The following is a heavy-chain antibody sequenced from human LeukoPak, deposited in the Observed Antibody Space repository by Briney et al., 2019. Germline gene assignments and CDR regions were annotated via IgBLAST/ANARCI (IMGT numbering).Heavy chain of an antibody. CDR2: ISGSGGST. J-gene: IGHJ5*02. V-gene: IGHV3-23*01. CDR1: GFTFNTFN. Sequence: GGSLRLSCAASGFTFNTFNMSWVRQAPGKGLEWVSAISGSGGSTYYADSVKGRFTISRDNSKNTLYLQMNSLRAEDTAVYYCAKVAAAAWFDPWGQGTLVTVSS. D-gene: IGHD6-19*01. CDR3: AKVAAAAWFDP.